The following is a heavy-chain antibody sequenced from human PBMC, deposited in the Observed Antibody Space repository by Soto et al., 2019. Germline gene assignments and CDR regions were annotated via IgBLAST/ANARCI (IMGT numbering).Heavy chain of an antibody. D-gene: IGHD3-3*01. CDR2: ISAYNGNT. CDR1: GYTFTSYG. CDR3: ARVAGDFWSVPGPDP. Sequence: WASVKVSCKAPGYTFTSYGISWVRQAPGQGLEWMGWISAYNGNTNYAQKLQGRVTMTTDTSTSTAYMELRSLRSDDTAVYYCARVAGDFWSVPGPDPWGQGTLVTVSS. J-gene: IGHJ5*02. V-gene: IGHV1-18*01.